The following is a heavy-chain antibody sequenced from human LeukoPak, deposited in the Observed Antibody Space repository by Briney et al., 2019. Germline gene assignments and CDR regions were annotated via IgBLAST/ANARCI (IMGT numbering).Heavy chain of an antibody. Sequence: SVKVSCKASGGTFSSYDIRWVRQAPGQALEWMGGIIPIFGTANYAQKFQRRVTITADESTRIAYMEVGSLRVEYTAVYYCARVRDQLLLFGSFDYWGQGTLVTVSS. CDR1: GGTFSSYD. J-gene: IGHJ4*02. V-gene: IGHV1-69*01. CDR3: ARVRDQLLLFGSFDY. CDR2: IIPIFGTA. D-gene: IGHD2-2*01.